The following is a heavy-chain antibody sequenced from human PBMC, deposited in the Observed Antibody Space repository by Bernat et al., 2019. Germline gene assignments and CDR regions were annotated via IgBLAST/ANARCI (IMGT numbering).Heavy chain of an antibody. Sequence: EVQLVESGGGLVQPGGSLRLSCAASGFTFSSYEMNWVRQAPGKGLEWVSYISSSGSTIYYADSVKGRFTISRDNAKNSLYLQMNSLRAEDTAVYYCARWGVMNAAAGDELGYWGQGTLVTVSS. D-gene: IGHD6-13*01. CDR1: GFTFSSYE. J-gene: IGHJ4*02. CDR3: ARWGVMNAAAGDELGY. CDR2: ISSSGSTI. V-gene: IGHV3-48*03.